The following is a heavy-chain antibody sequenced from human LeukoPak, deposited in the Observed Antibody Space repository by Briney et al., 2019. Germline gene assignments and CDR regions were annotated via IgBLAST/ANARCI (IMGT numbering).Heavy chain of an antibody. J-gene: IGHJ4*02. CDR1: GFTFSSYA. CDR3: AREIRYSSSSWGYFDY. D-gene: IGHD6-6*01. V-gene: IGHV3-23*01. CDR2: ISGTGGST. Sequence: GGSLRLSCAASGFTFSSYAMSWVRQAPGKGLEWVSAISGTGGSTYYADSVKGRFTISRDNSKNTLYLQMNSLRAEDTAVYYCAREIRYSSSSWGYFDYWGQGTLVTVSS.